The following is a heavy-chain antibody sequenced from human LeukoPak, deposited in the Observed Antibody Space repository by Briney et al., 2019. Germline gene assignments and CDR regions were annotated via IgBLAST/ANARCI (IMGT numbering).Heavy chain of an antibody. CDR3: ARPSSDSSGWYGDWYFDL. CDR2: ISSIGST. CDR1: DDSFSTRY. V-gene: IGHV4-59*11. J-gene: IGHJ2*01. D-gene: IGHD6-19*01. Sequence: SETLSLTCSVSDDSFSTRYWTWIRQPPGKGLEWIGYISSIGSTNYNPSLKSRVTISVDTSKKQFSLKMTSVTAADTAVYYCARPSSDSSGWYGDWYFDLWGRGTLVTVSS.